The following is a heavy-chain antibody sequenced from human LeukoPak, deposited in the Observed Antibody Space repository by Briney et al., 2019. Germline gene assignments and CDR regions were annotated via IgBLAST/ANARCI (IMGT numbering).Heavy chain of an antibody. Sequence: PSETLSLTCAVYGGSFSGYYWSWIRQPPGKGLEWIGEINHSGSTNYNPSLKSRVTISVDTSKNQFSLKLSSVTAADTAVYYCARAGGLRLPLDYWGQGTLATVSS. V-gene: IGHV4-34*01. CDR2: INHSGST. D-gene: IGHD3-16*01. CDR1: GGSFSGYY. J-gene: IGHJ4*02. CDR3: ARAGGLRLPLDY.